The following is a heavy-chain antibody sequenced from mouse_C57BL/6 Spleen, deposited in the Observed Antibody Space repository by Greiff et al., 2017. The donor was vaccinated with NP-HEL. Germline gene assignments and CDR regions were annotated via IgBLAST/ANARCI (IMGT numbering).Heavy chain of an antibody. V-gene: IGHV1-52*01. CDR1: GYTFTSYW. CDR3: ARRGDYEAWFAY. J-gene: IGHJ3*01. D-gene: IGHD2-4*01. CDR2: IDPSDSET. Sequence: QVQLQQPGAELVRPGSSVKLSCKASGYTFTSYWMHWVKQRPIQGLEWIGNIDPSDSETPSNQKFKDKATLTVDKSSSTAYMQLSSLTSEDSAVYYCARRGDYEAWFAYWGQGTLVTVSA.